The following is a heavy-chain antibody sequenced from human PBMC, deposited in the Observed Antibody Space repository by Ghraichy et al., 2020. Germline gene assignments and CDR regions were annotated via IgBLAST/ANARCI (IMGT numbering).Heavy chain of an antibody. D-gene: IGHD3-16*01. J-gene: IGHJ6*02. V-gene: IGHV3-43*02. CDR3: ASPYGDYYGMDV. CDR2: ISGDGGST. Sequence: LSLTCAASGFTFDDYAMHWVRQAPGKGLEWVSLISGDGGSTYYADSVKGRFTISRDNSKNSLYLQMNSLRTEDTALYYCASPYGDYYGMDVWGQGTTVTVSS. CDR1: GFTFDDYA.